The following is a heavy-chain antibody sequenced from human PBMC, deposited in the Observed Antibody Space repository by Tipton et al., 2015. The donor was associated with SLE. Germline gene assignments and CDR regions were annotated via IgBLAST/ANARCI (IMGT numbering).Heavy chain of an antibody. J-gene: IGHJ6*03. D-gene: IGHD6-19*01. Sequence: RSLRLSCAASGFTFSSYAMHWVRQAPGKGLEWVAVISYDGSNKYYADSVKGRFTISRDNSKNTLYLQMNSLRAEDTAVYYCARDSEIAVAAYYYYYMDVWGKGTTVTVSS. CDR3: ARDSEIAVAAYYYYYMDV. CDR1: GFTFSSYA. CDR2: ISYDGSNK. V-gene: IGHV3-30-3*01.